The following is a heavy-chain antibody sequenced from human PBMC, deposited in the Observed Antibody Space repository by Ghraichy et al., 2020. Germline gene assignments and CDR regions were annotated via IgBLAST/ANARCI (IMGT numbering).Heavy chain of an antibody. J-gene: IGHJ6*02. D-gene: IGHD1-14*01. CDR3: ARETMKFSSQNYYRSGMDV. CDR1: GFAVSTNY. Sequence: GGSLRLSLTCAASGFAVSTNYMSWVRQAPGKGLEWVSVIYSGGATYYADSVKGRFTISRDTSKNTLFLQMNSLRAEDTAVYYCARETMKFSSQNYYRSGMDVRGQGTTVTVSS. V-gene: IGHV3-53*01. CDR2: IYSGGAT.